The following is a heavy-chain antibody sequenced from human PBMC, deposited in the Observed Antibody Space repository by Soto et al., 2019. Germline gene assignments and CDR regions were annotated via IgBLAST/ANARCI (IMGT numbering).Heavy chain of an antibody. CDR2: INPSGGST. D-gene: IGHD2-15*01. CDR1: GYTFTSYY. J-gene: IGHJ6*02. Sequence: ASVKVSCKASGYTFTSYYMHWVRQAPGQGLEWMGIINPSGGSTSYAQKFQGRVTMTRDTSTSTVYMELSSLRSEDTAVYYCARDCSGGGCRPRYYYYGMDVWGQGTTVTVSS. CDR3: ARDCSGGGCRPRYYYYGMDV. V-gene: IGHV1-46*01.